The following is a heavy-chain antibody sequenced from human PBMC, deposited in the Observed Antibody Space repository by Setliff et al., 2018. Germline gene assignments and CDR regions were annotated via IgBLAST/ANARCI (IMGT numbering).Heavy chain of an antibody. D-gene: IGHD2-2*01. J-gene: IGHJ6*03. CDR2: IYSSGST. CDR3: AREPTRTGGFYYLDV. CDR1: GDSMSDSY. Sequence: PSETLSLTCTVSGDSMSDSYWSWIRQPPGKGLEWIGYIYSSGSTNYNPSLKSRVAISRDTSTNQLSLELRSVTAADTAVYYSAREPTRTGGFYYLDVWGEGTTVTVSS. V-gene: IGHV4-4*08.